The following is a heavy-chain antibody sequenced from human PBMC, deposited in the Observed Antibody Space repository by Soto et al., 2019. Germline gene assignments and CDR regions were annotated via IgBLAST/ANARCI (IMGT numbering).Heavy chain of an antibody. Sequence: PSETLSLTCTVSGGSISSSDFYWGWLRQPPGKGLDFIGSMYYSGSTYYNPSLKSRVTISVDTSKNQFSLKLSSVTAADTAVYYCARRYSSIAARFDYWGQGTLVTVSS. J-gene: IGHJ4*02. D-gene: IGHD6-6*01. CDR1: GGSISSSDFY. V-gene: IGHV4-39*01. CDR2: MYYSGST. CDR3: ARRYSSIAARFDY.